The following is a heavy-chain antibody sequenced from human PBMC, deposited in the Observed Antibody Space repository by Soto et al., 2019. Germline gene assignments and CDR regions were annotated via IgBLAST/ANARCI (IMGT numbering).Heavy chain of an antibody. CDR3: ASLYGDSYVDY. CDR1: GFTFSSYA. V-gene: IGHV3-23*01. J-gene: IGHJ4*02. Sequence: GGSLRLSCAASGFTFSSYAMSWVRQAPGKGLEWVSAISGSGGSTYYADSMKGRFTISRDSSENTLYLQMNSLRAEDTAVYYCASLYGDSYVDYWGQGTLVTVSS. D-gene: IGHD4-17*01. CDR2: ISGSGGST.